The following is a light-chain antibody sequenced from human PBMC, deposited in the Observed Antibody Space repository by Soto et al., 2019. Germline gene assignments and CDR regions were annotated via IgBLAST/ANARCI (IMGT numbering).Light chain of an antibody. Sequence: QSVLTQPPSASGTPGQTVSISCSGSSSNIGSNYVSWYQQLPGTAPKLLIYRNNQRPSGVPERFSGSKSGTSASLAISGLRSEDEAYYYCAAWDDSVSGPNYVFGTGTKVTVL. CDR2: RNN. J-gene: IGLJ1*01. CDR3: AAWDDSVSGPNYV. V-gene: IGLV1-47*01. CDR1: SSNIGSNY.